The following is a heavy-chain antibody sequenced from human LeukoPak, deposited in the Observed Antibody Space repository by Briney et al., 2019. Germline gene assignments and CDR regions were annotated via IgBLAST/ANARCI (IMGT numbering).Heavy chain of an antibody. CDR3: ARDEVTMKGFQH. J-gene: IGHJ1*01. D-gene: IGHD3-22*01. CDR1: GFTFSSYA. V-gene: IGHV3-30-3*01. Sequence: GGSLRLSCAASGFTFSSYAMHWVRQAPGKGLEWVAVISYDGSNKYYADSVKGRFTISRDNSKNTLYLQMNSLRAEDTAVYYCARDEVTMKGFQHWGQGTLVTVSS. CDR2: ISYDGSNK.